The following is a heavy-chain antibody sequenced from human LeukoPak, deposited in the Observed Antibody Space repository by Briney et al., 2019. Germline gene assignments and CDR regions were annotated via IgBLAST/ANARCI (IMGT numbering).Heavy chain of an antibody. CDR1: GFTVSSNY. J-gene: IGHJ4*02. D-gene: IGHD6-19*01. V-gene: IGHV3-53*01. CDR2: IFSGGST. Sequence: GGSLRLSCVASGFTVSSNYMSWVRQAPGKGLEWVSAIFSGGSTFYADSVTGRFTISRDNSKNTVYLEMDSLRAEDTAVYYCARDLKTSGWYGDFDYWGQGTLVTVSS. CDR3: ARDLKTSGWYGDFDY.